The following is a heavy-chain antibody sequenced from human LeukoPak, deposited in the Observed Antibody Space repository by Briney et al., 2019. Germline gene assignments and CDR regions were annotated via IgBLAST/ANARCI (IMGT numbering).Heavy chain of an antibody. CDR1: GGSISSYY. CDR2: IYYSGST. J-gene: IGHJ4*02. CDR3: ARASGGDCYAY. Sequence: SEALSLTCTVSGGSISSYYWSWIRQPPGKGLEWIGYIYYSGSTNYNPSLKSRVTISLGTSKNQFSLKLSSVTAADTAVYYCARASGGDCYAYWGQGTLVTVSS. V-gene: IGHV4-59*12. D-gene: IGHD2-21*01.